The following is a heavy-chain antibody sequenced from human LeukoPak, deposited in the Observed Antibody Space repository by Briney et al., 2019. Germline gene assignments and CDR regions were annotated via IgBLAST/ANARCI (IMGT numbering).Heavy chain of an antibody. V-gene: IGHV1-69*05. CDR2: IIPIFGTA. CDR1: GGTFSSYA. J-gene: IGHJ4*02. D-gene: IGHD2-21*02. CDR3: ARDGDCGGDCYSN. Sequence: SVKVSCKASGGTFSSYAISWVRQAPGQGLEWMGRIIPIFGTANYAQEFQGRVTITTDESTSTAYMELSSLRSEDTAVYYCARDGDCGGDCYSNWGQGTLVTVSS.